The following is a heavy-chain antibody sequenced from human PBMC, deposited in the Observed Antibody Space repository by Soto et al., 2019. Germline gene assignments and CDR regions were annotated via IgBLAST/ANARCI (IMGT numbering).Heavy chain of an antibody. V-gene: IGHV1-8*01. J-gene: IGHJ4*02. CDR3: ARGLLSGDILTGSYPDY. CDR1: GYTFTSYD. D-gene: IGHD3-9*01. CDR2: MNPNSGNT. Sequence: ASVKVSCKASGYTFTSYDSNWVRQATGQGLEWMGWMNPNSGNTGYAQKFQGRVTMTRNTSISTAYMELSSLRSEDTAVYYCARGLLSGDILTGSYPDYWGQGTLVTVSS.